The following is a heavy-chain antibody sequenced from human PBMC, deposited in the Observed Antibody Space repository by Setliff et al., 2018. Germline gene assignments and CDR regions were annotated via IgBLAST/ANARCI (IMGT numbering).Heavy chain of an antibody. V-gene: IGHV3-13*01. CDR3: ARGANYGSGSSDFDY. Sequence: GGSLRLSCAASGFTFSSYDMHWVRQATGKGLEWVSAIGTAGDTYYLGSVKGRFTISRENAKNSLYLQMNSLRAGDTAVYYCARGANYGSGSSDFDYWGQGTLVTVSS. J-gene: IGHJ4*02. CDR1: GFTFSSYD. CDR2: IGTAGDT. D-gene: IGHD3-10*01.